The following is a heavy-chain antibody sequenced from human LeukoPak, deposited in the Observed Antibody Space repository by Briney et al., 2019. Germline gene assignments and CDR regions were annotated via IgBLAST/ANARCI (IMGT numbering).Heavy chain of an antibody. CDR3: ARDSSGYYYLFEY. J-gene: IGHJ4*02. V-gene: IGHV4-61*02. CDR1: GGSMSSGSYY. CDR2: IYTSGST. Sequence: PSETLSLTCSVSGGSMSSGSYYWSWIRQPAGKGLEWIGRIYTSGSTNYNPSLKSRITISVDTSKNQFSLKLRSVTAADTAVYYCARDSSGYYYLFEYWGQGSPVTVSS. D-gene: IGHD3-22*01.